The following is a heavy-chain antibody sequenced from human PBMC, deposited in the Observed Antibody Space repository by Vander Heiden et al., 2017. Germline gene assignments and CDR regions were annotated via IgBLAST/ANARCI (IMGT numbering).Heavy chain of an antibody. CDR2: ISYDGSNK. CDR1: GFTFSRYA. Sequence: QVQLVESGGGVVQPGRSLRLSCAASGFTFSRYAMHWVRQAPGKGLEWVAVISYDGSNKYYADSVKGRFTISRDNSKNTLYLQMNSLRAEDTAVYYCARGPSDSSGWWYFDYWGQGTLVTVSS. V-gene: IGHV3-30-3*01. J-gene: IGHJ4*02. CDR3: ARGPSDSSGWWYFDY. D-gene: IGHD6-19*01.